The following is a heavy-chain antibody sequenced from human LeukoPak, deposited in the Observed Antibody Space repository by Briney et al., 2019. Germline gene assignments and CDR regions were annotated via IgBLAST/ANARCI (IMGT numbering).Heavy chain of an antibody. CDR3: ATGARSGSYYTDNWFDP. V-gene: IGHV1-24*01. CDR2: FDPEDGET. J-gene: IGHJ5*02. D-gene: IGHD1-26*01. Sequence: ASVKVSCKVSGYTLTELSMHWVRQAPGKGLEWMGGFDPEDGETLYAQKFQGRVTMTEDTSTDTAYMELSSLRSEDTAVYYCATGARSGSYYTDNWFDPWGQGTLVTVSS. CDR1: GYTLTELS.